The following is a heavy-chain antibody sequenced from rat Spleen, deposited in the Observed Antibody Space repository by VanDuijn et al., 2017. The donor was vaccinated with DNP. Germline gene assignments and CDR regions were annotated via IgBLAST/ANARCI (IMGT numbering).Heavy chain of an antibody. CDR3: VRHEDSSSHIYGFAY. D-gene: IGHD1-2*01. CDR1: GVTFNNYW. V-gene: IGHV5-31*01. Sequence: EVQLVESGGDLVQPGRSLKLSCVVSGVTFNNYWMTWIRQVPGKGLEWVASIFSSVGSTYYPDSVKGRFTISRDNAKNTQYLQMDSLRSEDTATYYCVRHEDSSSHIYGFAYWGQGTLVTVSS. CDR2: IFSSVGST. J-gene: IGHJ3*01.